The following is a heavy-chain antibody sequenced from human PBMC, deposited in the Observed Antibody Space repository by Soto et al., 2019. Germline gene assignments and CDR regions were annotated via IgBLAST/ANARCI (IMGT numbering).Heavy chain of an antibody. Sequence: EVQLLESGGGLVQPGESQRLSCVASGFNFGSCAMGWVRQPPGKGLEWVSAISVSGATYYADSVKGRFTISRDNSKNTQSLQLHSRRVADMAEYYGAKRCTATFPVALYYWG. CDR1: GFNFGSCA. V-gene: IGHV3-23*01. J-gene: IGHJ4*01. D-gene: IGHD3-3*02. CDR3: AKRCTATFPVALYY. CDR2: ISVSGAT.